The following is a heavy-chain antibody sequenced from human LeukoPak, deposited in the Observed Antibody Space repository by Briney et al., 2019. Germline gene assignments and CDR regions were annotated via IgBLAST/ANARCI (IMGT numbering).Heavy chain of an antibody. CDR3: ARGSYDFWSGYNNWFDP. V-gene: IGHV3-30-3*01. CDR2: ISYDGSNK. J-gene: IGHJ5*02. Sequence: GGSLRLSCAASGFTFSSYAMHWVRQAPGKGLEWVAVISYDGSNKYYADSVKGRFTISRGNSKNTLYLQMNSLRAEDTAVYYCARGSYDFWSGYNNWFDPWGQGTLVTVSS. CDR1: GFTFSSYA. D-gene: IGHD3-3*01.